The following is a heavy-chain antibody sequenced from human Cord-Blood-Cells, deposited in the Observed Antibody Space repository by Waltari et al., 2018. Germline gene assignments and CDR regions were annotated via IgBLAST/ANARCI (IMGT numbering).Heavy chain of an antibody. CDR1: GFSLSTSGVG. V-gene: IGHV2-5*01. CDR2: IYWNDDK. J-gene: IGHJ3*02. CDR3: AHLGAGEGTNDAFDI. Sequence: QITLKESGPTLVKPTQTLTLTCTFSGFSLSTSGVGVGWIRQPPGKALEWLALIYWNDDKRYSPSLKSRLTITKDTSKNQVVPTMTNMDPVDTATYYCAHLGAGEGTNDAFDIWGQGTMVTVSS. D-gene: IGHD2-21*01.